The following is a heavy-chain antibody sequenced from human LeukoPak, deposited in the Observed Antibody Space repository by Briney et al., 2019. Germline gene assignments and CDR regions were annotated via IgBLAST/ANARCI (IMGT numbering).Heavy chain of an antibody. J-gene: IGHJ6*02. CDR3: ARSQNTIFGVVINYYYYGMDV. CDR1: GYTFTSYG. Sequence: ASVKVSCKASGYTFTSYGISWVRQAPGQGLEWMGWISAYNGNTNYAQKLQGRVTMTTDTSTSTAYMELRSLRSDGTAVYYCARSQNTIFGVVINYYYYGMDVWGQGTTVTVSS. V-gene: IGHV1-18*01. D-gene: IGHD3-3*01. CDR2: ISAYNGNT.